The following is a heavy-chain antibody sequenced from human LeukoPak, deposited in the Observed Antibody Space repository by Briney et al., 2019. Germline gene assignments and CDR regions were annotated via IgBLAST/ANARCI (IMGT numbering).Heavy chain of an antibody. CDR2: ITSRGNTM. D-gene: IGHD5-18*01. V-gene: IGHV3-48*01. Sequence: GGSLRLSCVASGFTFSRYSMNWVRQAPGKGLEWVSYITSRGNTMYYAGSVKGRFTISRDNAKNSLYLQMNSLRAEDTAVYYCARDSGYNYGDNWFDPWGQGTLVTVSS. CDR1: GFTFSRYS. J-gene: IGHJ5*02. CDR3: ARDSGYNYGDNWFDP.